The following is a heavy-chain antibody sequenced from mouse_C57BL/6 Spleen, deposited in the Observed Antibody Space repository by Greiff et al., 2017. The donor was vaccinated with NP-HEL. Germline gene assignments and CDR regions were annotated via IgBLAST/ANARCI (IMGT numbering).Heavy chain of an antibody. Sequence: EVQLQQSGPELVKPGASVKISCKASGYTFTDYYMNWVKQTHGKSLEWIGDINPNNGGTSYNQKFKGKATLTVDKSSSTAYMELRSLTSEDSAVYYCARESDYGGYFDVWGTGTTVTVSS. CDR1: GYTFTDYY. CDR3: ARESDYGGYFDV. V-gene: IGHV1-26*01. CDR2: INPNNGGT. J-gene: IGHJ1*03. D-gene: IGHD2-4*01.